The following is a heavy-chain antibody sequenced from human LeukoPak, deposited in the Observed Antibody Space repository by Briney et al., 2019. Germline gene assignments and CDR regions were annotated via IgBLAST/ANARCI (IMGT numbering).Heavy chain of an antibody. CDR1: GFTFSSYS. Sequence: GGSLRLSCAASGFTFSSYSMNWVRQAPGKGLEWVSSISSSSSYIYYADSVKGRFTISRDNAKKSLYLQMNSLRAEDTAVYYCARWDDSSGYYPYYFDYWGQRTLVTVSS. CDR2: ISSSSSYI. J-gene: IGHJ4*02. D-gene: IGHD3-22*01. CDR3: ARWDDSSGYYPYYFDY. V-gene: IGHV3-21*01.